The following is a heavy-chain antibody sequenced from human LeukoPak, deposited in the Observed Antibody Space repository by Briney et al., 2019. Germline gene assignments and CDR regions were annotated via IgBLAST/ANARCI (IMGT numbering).Heavy chain of an antibody. CDR2: IYHSGST. CDR3: ARTGDWLPYNWFDP. V-gene: IGHV4-39*01. J-gene: IGHJ5*02. Sequence: SETLSLTCTVSGGSISSSTSYWGWIRQPPGKGLEWIGSIYHSGSTYYNPSLKRRVTISVDTSKNQFSLKLSSVTAADSAVYYCARTGDWLPYNWFDPWGQGTLVTVSS. CDR1: GGSISSSTSY. D-gene: IGHD2-21*01.